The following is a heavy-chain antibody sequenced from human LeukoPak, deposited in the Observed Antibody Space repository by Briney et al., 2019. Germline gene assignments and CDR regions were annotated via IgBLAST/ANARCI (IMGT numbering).Heavy chain of an antibody. V-gene: IGHV3-30-3*01. D-gene: IGHD6-13*01. CDR2: ISYDGSNK. Sequence: GRSLRLSCAASGFTFSSYAMHWVRQAPGKGLEWVAVISYDGSNKYYADSVKGRFTISRDNSKNTLYLQMNSLRAEDTAVYYCAKIIAAAGTWGIDYWGQGTLVTVSS. J-gene: IGHJ4*02. CDR3: AKIIAAAGTWGIDY. CDR1: GFTFSSYA.